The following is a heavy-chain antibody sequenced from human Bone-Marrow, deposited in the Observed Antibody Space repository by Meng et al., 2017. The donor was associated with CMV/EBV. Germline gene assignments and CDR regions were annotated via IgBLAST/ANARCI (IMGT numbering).Heavy chain of an antibody. J-gene: IGHJ5*02. CDR1: GGTFSEQH. D-gene: IGHD6-19*01. CDR3: ARGPTGSGWSFDL. V-gene: IGHV4-34*01. Sequence: TCGVYGGTFSEQHWTWIRRPTGKGLEWIGEIDHRGATKYNPSLKSRVAISVDTSKSQFSLVLRSVTAADMAMYYCARGPTGSGWSFDLWGQGTLVTVSS. CDR2: IDHRGAT.